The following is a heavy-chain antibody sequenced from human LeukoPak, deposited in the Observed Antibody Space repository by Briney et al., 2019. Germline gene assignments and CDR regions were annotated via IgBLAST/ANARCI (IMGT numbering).Heavy chain of an antibody. D-gene: IGHD6-19*01. V-gene: IGHV1-18*01. J-gene: IGHJ4*02. CDR2: ISAYNGNT. CDR1: GYTFTSYG. Sequence: GASVKVSCKASGYTFTSYGISWVRQAPGQGLEWMGWISAYNGNTNYAQKLQGRVTMTSDTSISTAYMDLSRLSSDDTAVYYCARQAVAGTFDYWGQGTLVTVSS. CDR3: ARQAVAGTFDY.